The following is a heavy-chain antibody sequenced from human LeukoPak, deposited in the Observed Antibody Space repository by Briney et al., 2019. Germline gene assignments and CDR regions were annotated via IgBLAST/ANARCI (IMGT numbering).Heavy chain of an antibody. CDR3: ARDQTCSGGSCYYPIFDY. Sequence: GGSLRLSCAASGFTFSSYSMNWVRQAPGKGLEWVSSISSSSSYIYYADSVKGRFTISRDNAKNSLYLQMNSLRAEDTAVYYCARDQTCSGGSCYYPIFDYWGQGTLVTVSS. J-gene: IGHJ4*02. D-gene: IGHD2-15*01. V-gene: IGHV3-21*01. CDR1: GFTFSSYS. CDR2: ISSSSSYI.